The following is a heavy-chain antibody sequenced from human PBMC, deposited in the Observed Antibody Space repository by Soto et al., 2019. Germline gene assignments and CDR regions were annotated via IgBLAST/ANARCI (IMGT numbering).Heavy chain of an antibody. CDR3: AKTPPTVTTFSWDYYYYMDV. CDR2: ISGSGGST. D-gene: IGHD4-4*01. CDR1: GFTFSSYA. Sequence: EVQLLESGGGLVQPGGSLRLSCAASGFTFSSYAMSWVRQAPGKGLEWVSAISGSGGSTYYADPVKGRFTISRDNSKNTLYLQMNSLRAEDTAVYYCAKTPPTVTTFSWDYYYYMDVWGKGTTVTVSS. V-gene: IGHV3-23*01. J-gene: IGHJ6*03.